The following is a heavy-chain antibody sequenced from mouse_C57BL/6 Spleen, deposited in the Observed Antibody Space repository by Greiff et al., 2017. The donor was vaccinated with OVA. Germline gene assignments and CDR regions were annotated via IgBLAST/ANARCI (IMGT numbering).Heavy chain of an antibody. CDR3: ARRGKNYCGSSSYWYFDV. Sequence: QVQLQQSGAELVKPGASVKMSCKASGYTFTTYPIEWMKQNHGKSLEWIGTFHPDNDDTKYNEKCKGKATLTVEKSSSTVYFELSRLTSDDSAVYYCARRGKNYCGSSSYWYFDVWGTGTTVTVSS. CDR2: FHPDNDDT. V-gene: IGHV1-47*01. J-gene: IGHJ1*03. D-gene: IGHD1-1*01. CDR1: GYTFTTYP.